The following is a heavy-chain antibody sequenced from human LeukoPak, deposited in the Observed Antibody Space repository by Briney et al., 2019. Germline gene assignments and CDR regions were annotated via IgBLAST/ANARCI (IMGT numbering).Heavy chain of an antibody. CDR1: GYSFTSYW. V-gene: IGHV5-51*01. D-gene: IGHD6-13*01. J-gene: IGHJ3*02. CDR2: IYPGDSDT. CDR3: ACGIAAAGAFDI. Sequence: GASLQISCQCSGYSFTSYWIGWVRQLPGKGLEWMGIIYPGDSDTRYSPSFHGQVTTSADKSISTAYLQWSSLKASDTAMYYCACGIAAAGAFDIWGQGTMVTVSS.